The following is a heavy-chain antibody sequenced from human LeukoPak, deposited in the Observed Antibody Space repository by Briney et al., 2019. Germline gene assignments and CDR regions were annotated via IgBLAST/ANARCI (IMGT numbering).Heavy chain of an antibody. CDR1: GFTVSSNY. CDR3: ARRGTIAVPVFWFDP. J-gene: IGHJ5*02. V-gene: IGHV3-53*01. Sequence: PGGSLRLSCAASGFTVSSNYMSWVRQAPGKGLEWVSVIYSGGSTYYADSVKGRFTISRDNAKNSVYLQINRLRAEDTAVYYCARRGTIAVPVFWFDPWGQGTLVIVSS. D-gene: IGHD6-19*01. CDR2: IYSGGST.